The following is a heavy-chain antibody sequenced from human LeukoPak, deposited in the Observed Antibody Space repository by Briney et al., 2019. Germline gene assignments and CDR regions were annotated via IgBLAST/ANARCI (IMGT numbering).Heavy chain of an antibody. CDR1: GFIFSRYS. D-gene: IGHD4-17*01. CDR2: ISTRSSSM. Sequence: PGGSLRLSCAASGFIFSRYSMNWVRQAPGKGLEWVSYISTRSSSMYYADSVKGRFTISRDNAKNSLYLQMNSLRDEDTAVYYCARGATVTSPFDYWGQGTLVTVSS. CDR3: ARGATVTSPFDY. V-gene: IGHV3-48*02. J-gene: IGHJ4*02.